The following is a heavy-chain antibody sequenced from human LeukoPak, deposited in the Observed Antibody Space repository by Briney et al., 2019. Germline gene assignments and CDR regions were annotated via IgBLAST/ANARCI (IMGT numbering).Heavy chain of an antibody. J-gene: IGHJ4*02. CDR2: IYHSGST. V-gene: IGHV4-38-2*02. CDR1: GYSISSGYY. D-gene: IGHD5-12*01. Sequence: PSETLSLTCTVSGYSISSGYYWGWIRQPPGKGLEWIGSIYHSGSTYYNPSLKSRVTISVDTSKNQFSLKLSSVTAADTAVYYCVIYSGYDRKFDYWGQGTLVTVSS. CDR3: VIYSGYDRKFDY.